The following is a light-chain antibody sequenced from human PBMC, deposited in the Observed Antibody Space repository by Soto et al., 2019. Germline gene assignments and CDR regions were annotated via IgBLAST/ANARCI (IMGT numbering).Light chain of an antibody. J-gene: IGLJ2*01. V-gene: IGLV1-44*01. Sequence: QPVLTQPPSASETPGQRVIISCSGGSSNIGSNTVNWYQQAPGTAPKLLISNNNQRPSGVPDRFSGSKSGTSASLAISGLQSEDEADYYCAAWDGDLNAVVFGGGTKVTVL. CDR3: AAWDGDLNAVV. CDR2: NNN. CDR1: SSNIGSNT.